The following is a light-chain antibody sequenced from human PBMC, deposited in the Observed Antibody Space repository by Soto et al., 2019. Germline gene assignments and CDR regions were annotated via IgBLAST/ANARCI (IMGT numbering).Light chain of an antibody. CDR2: DVS. J-gene: IGLJ1*01. CDR1: SNDAGGYNY. Sequence: QSALTQPASVSGSPGQSITISCTGTSNDAGGYNYVSWYQQHPGKAPKLMIYDVSNRPSGVSNRFSGSKSGNTASLTISGLQAEDEADYYCSSYTSSSTIVFGTGTKVTVL. V-gene: IGLV2-14*01. CDR3: SSYTSSSTIV.